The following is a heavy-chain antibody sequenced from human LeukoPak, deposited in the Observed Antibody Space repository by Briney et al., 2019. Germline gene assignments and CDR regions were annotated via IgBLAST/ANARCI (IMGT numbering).Heavy chain of an antibody. CDR3: ARGHGSGGYFQTPFDY. V-gene: IGHV3-21*01. D-gene: IGHD3-10*01. CDR1: GFTFSSYS. J-gene: IGHJ4*02. Sequence: GGSLRLSCAASGFTFSSYSMNWVRQAPGKGLEWVSSISSSSSYIYYADSVKGRFTISRDNAKNSLYLQMNSLRAEDTALYYCARGHGSGGYFQTPFDYWGQGTLVTVSS. CDR2: ISSSSSYI.